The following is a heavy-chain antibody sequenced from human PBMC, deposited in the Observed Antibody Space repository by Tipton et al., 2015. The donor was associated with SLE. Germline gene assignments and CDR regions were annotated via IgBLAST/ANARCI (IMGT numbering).Heavy chain of an antibody. CDR1: GGSIFSSY. Sequence: TLSLTCTVSGGSIFSSYWSWIRQPPGKGLEWIGCIYFSGSTNYNPSLRSRVTMSVDSSNSQFSLKLSSVTAADTAVHYCARRHYSGPFDNWGQGTLVTVST. V-gene: IGHV4-59*01. CDR3: ARRHYSGPFDN. J-gene: IGHJ4*02. D-gene: IGHD5-12*01. CDR2: IYFSGST.